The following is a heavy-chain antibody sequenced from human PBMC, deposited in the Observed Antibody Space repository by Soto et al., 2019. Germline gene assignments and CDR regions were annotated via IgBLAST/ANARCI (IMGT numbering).Heavy chain of an antibody. CDR1: GFSLSTTGVG. D-gene: IGHD3-10*01. Sequence: QITLKESGPTLVRPTQTLTLTCTFSGFSLSTTGVGVGWIRQPPGKALEWLALIYWDDDKRYSPSLKSRLTTTXDAXKNEGILTTTNMDPVDTATYYCAQRLRGYGLGRERATYFDPWGQGTLVTVSS. CDR3: AQRLRGYGLGRERATYFDP. J-gene: IGHJ5*02. V-gene: IGHV2-5*02. CDR2: IYWDDDK.